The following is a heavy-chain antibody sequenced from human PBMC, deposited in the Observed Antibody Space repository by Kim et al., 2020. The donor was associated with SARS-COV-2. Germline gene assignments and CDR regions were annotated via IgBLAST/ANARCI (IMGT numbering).Heavy chain of an antibody. CDR1: GFTFSGSA. J-gene: IGHJ3*02. CDR3: TRGPATTSAYCGAFD. Sequence: GGSLRLSCAASGFTFSGSAMHWVRQASGKGLEWVGRIRNKANNYATTYAASVRCKFSISRDDSKNTVYLQMHSLKNEAMDVSACTRGPATTSAYCGAFD. D-gene: IGHD2-21*01. V-gene: IGHV3-73*01. CDR2: IRNKANNYAT.